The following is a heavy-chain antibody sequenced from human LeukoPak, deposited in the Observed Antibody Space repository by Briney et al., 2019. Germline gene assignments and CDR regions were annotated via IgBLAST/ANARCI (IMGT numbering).Heavy chain of an antibody. CDR3: ARRYCSGGSCSYYYGMDI. CDR1: GGTFSSYA. V-gene: IGHV1-69*13. J-gene: IGHJ6*02. Sequence: GASVKVSCKASGGTFSSYAISWVRQAPGQGLEWMGGIIPIFGTANYAQKFQGRVTITADESTSTAYMELSSLRSEDTAVYYCARRYCSGGSCSYYYGMDILGQGTTVTVSS. CDR2: IIPIFGTA. D-gene: IGHD2-15*01.